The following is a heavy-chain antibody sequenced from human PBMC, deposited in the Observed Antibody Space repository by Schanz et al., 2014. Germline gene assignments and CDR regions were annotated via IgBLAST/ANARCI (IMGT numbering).Heavy chain of an antibody. CDR3: VRDGDERLLVIFDQ. D-gene: IGHD3-9*01. Sequence: QVQLVQSGAEVQKPGASVMLSCKTSGYSFNLFGVSWVRQAPGQGVEWMGWISAYNGNMNYAPKFQGRVTMTTDTSTSQDYMEPRNLRSDNTAVYYCVRDGDERLLVIFDQWGQGTLVTVSS. J-gene: IGHJ4*02. CDR1: GYSFNLFG. V-gene: IGHV1-18*04. CDR2: ISAYNGNM.